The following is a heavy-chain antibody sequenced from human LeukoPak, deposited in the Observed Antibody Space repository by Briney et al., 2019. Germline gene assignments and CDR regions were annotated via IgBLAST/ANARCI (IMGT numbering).Heavy chain of an antibody. J-gene: IGHJ4*02. CDR3: ARGRRGYYDSSGYPQIDY. CDR2: IYYSGST. CDR1: GGSISSYY. D-gene: IGHD3-22*01. V-gene: IGHV4-59*01. Sequence: KPSETLSLTCTVSGGSISSYYWSWIRQPPGKGLEWIGYIYYSGSTNYNPSLKSRVTISVDTSKNQFSLKLSSVTAADTAVYYCARGRRGYYDSSGYPQIDYWGQGTLVTVSS.